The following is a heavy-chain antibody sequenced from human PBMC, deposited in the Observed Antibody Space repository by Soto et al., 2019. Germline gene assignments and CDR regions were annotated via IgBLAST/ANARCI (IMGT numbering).Heavy chain of an antibody. CDR3: ARIIGYCRNNDCSWTFDI. CDR1: GYSFISYW. Sequence: XESLKISCKTSGYSFISYWVAWVRQKPGKGLEWMGTFYPGDSTSTYSPSFQGQVTISVDKSISTAYLHLSSLKASDTAMYYCARIIGYCRNNDCSWTFDIWGQGTTVT. D-gene: IGHD2-2*03. J-gene: IGHJ3*02. V-gene: IGHV5-51*01. CDR2: FYPGDSTS.